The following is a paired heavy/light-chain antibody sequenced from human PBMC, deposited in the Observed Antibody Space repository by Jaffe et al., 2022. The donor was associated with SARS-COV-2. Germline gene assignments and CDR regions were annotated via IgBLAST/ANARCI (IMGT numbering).Light chain of an antibody. CDR2: KVS. CDR1: QSLVYSDGNTY. V-gene: IGKV2-30*01. J-gene: IGKJ1*01. CDR3: MQGTHWPPWT. Sequence: DVVMTQSPLSLPVTLGQPASISCRSSQSLVYSDGNTYLNWFQQRPGQSPRRLIYKVSNRDSGVPDRFSGSGSGTDFTLKISRVEAEDVGVYFCMQGTHWPPWTFGQGTKVEIK.
Heavy chain of an antibody. Sequence: QVQLVASGGGVVQPGRSLRLSCAASGFTFSDYGMHWVRQAPGKGLEWVAVIWFDGSDKYYADSVKGRFTISRDNSKNTVYLQMNSLRAEDTAVYYCARAYYLDNSRTPDYWGQGTLVTVSS. D-gene: IGHD2-2*01. J-gene: IGHJ4*02. CDR2: IWFDGSDK. CDR1: GFTFSDYG. CDR3: ARAYYLDNSRTPDY. V-gene: IGHV3-33*01.